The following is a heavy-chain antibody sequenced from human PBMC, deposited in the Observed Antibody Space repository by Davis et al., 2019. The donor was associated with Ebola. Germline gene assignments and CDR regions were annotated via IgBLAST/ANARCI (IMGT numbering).Heavy chain of an antibody. CDR3: ARKPFEWYYYDSSGYYWDDY. J-gene: IGHJ4*02. D-gene: IGHD3-22*01. CDR2: IIPILGIA. CDR1: GYTFTSYG. V-gene: IGHV1-69*04. Sequence: SVKVSCKASGYTFTSYGISWVRQAPGQGLEWMGRIIPILGIANYAQKFQGRVTITADKSTSTAYMELSSLRSEDTAVYYCARKPFEWYYYDSSGYYWDDYWGQGTLVTVSS.